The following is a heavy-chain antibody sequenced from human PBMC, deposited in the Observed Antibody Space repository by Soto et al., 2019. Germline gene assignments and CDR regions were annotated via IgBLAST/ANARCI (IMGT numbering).Heavy chain of an antibody. CDR2: IIPMFRSA. J-gene: IGHJ5*02. CDR3: AREGGHNYGLGRGHPFDP. Sequence: QVQLVQSGAEVKKSGSSVKVSCKASGGTFNRFAISWVRQAPGQGLQWMGGIIPMFRSANYAQKFKGRVTITADESANTVYMEMTRLRSDDTAVYYCAREGGHNYGLGRGHPFDPWGQGPRVTVSS. D-gene: IGHD3-16*01. CDR1: GGTFNRFA. V-gene: IGHV1-69*01.